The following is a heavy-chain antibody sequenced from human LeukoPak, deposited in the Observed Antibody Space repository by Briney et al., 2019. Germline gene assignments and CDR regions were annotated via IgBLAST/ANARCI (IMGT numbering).Heavy chain of an antibody. J-gene: IGHJ4*02. D-gene: IGHD3-22*01. Sequence: AGGSLRLSCAVSGITLSNYGMSWVRQAPGKGLEWVAGISGSGGRTDYADSVKGRFTISRDNPKNTLYLQMSSLRAEDTAVYFCAKRGVVIRVILVGFHKEAYYFDSWGQGALVTVSS. CDR1: GITLSNYG. CDR2: ISGSGGRT. V-gene: IGHV3-23*01. CDR3: AKRGVVIRVILVGFHKEAYYFDS.